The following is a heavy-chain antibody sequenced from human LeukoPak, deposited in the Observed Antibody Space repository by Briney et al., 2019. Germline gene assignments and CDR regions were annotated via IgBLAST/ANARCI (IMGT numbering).Heavy chain of an antibody. D-gene: IGHD6-19*01. CDR3: AKDSYSSGWYTQEGIDY. V-gene: IGHV3-30*02. CDR1: GFTFSSYG. Sequence: GGSLRLSCAASGFTFSSYGMHWVRQAPGKGLEWVAFIRYDGSNKYYADSVKGRFTISRDNSKNTLYLQMNSLRAEDTAVYYCAKDSYSSGWYTQEGIDYWGQGTLVTVSS. J-gene: IGHJ4*02. CDR2: IRYDGSNK.